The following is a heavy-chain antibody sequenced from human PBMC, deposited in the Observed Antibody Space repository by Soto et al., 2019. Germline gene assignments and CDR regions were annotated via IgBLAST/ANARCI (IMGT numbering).Heavy chain of an antibody. J-gene: IGHJ6*02. CDR1: GGSISSYY. V-gene: IGHV4-4*07. CDR3: SRIDYSRQFAPFYYAMAV. Sequence: QVQLQESGPGLVKPSETLSLTCTVSGGSISSYYWSWVRQPAGKGLEWIGRIYTSGSTDDNPSLKSRVTMSVDTSKNQFALKLSSVTAADTAVYYCSRIDYSRQFAPFYYAMAVGGQGTTVTVSS. CDR2: IYTSGST. D-gene: IGHD4-4*01.